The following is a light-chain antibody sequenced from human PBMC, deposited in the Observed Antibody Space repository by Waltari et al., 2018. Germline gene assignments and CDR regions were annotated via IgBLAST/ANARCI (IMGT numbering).Light chain of an antibody. V-gene: IGKV3-20*01. CDR1: QSIRTY. J-gene: IGKJ1*01. CDR2: HAS. CDR3: QNYVRLPAT. Sequence: EIMWTQSPGTLSLSPGERATLSCKASQSIRTYLAWYQQKPGQAPRLLIYHASSRVTGIPDRFSGSGSGTDFSLTISRLEPEDFAVYYCQNYVRLPATFGQGTKVEIK.